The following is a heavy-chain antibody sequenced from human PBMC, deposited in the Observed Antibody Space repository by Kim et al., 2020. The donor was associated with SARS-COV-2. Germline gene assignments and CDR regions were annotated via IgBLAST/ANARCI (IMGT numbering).Heavy chain of an antibody. CDR2: ISTSGVSM. V-gene: IGHV3-23*01. Sequence: GGSLRLSCAASGFTFSNYAMSWVRQAPGKGLEWVSSISTSGVSMYYADSVRGRFTISRDNSRNTLYLQMNLRAEDTALYYCAKVIKGSTYYFDSWGQGTLVTVSS. CDR1: GFTFSNYA. CDR3: AKVIKGSTYYFDS. D-gene: IGHD3-22*01. J-gene: IGHJ4*02.